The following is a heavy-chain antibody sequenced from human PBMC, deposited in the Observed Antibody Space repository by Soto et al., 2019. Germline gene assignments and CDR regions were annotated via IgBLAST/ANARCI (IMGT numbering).Heavy chain of an antibody. Sequence: EVQLVESGGGLVQPGGSLRLSCAASGFTFRDHWMHWVRQAPGKGLVWVSRINSDGSTTTYADSVKGRFTISRDNAKSALYLQLNSLRAEDTALYYCARGYSSGPDYWGQGTLVTAPS. J-gene: IGHJ4*02. D-gene: IGHD6-19*01. CDR2: INSDGSTT. CDR3: ARGYSSGPDY. CDR1: GFTFRDHW. V-gene: IGHV3-74*01.